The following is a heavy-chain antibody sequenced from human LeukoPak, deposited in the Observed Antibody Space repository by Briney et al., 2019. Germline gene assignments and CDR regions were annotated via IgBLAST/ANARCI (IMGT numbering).Heavy chain of an antibody. Sequence: ASVKVSCKASGYTFTGYYIHWVRQAPGQGPEGMGWINPNTAGTNSAQKFQGRVTMTRDTSISTAYMELSRLSSDDTAVYYCARDYSNHDAFDIWGQGTLVTVSS. D-gene: IGHD4-11*01. CDR3: ARDYSNHDAFDI. J-gene: IGHJ3*02. CDR2: INPNTAGT. V-gene: IGHV1-2*02. CDR1: GYTFTGYY.